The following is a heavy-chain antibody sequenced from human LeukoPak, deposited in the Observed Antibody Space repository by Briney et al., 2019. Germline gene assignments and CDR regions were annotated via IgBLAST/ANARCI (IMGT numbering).Heavy chain of an antibody. CDR1: GFTFSSYE. J-gene: IGHJ3*02. CDR2: ISSSGSTI. D-gene: IGHD2-15*01. V-gene: IGHV3-48*03. Sequence: GGSLRLSCAASGFTFSSYEMNWVRQAPGKGLEWVSYISSSGSTIYYADSVKGRFTISRDNAKNSLYLQMNSLRAEDTAVYYCARDDRGYCSGGSCYSQSAFDIWGQGTMVTVSS. CDR3: ARDDRGYCSGGSCYSQSAFDI.